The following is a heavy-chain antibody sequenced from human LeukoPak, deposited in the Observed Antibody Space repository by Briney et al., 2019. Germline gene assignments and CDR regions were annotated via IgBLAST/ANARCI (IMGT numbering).Heavy chain of an antibody. CDR1: GGTINSYY. CDR2: IYYSGST. Sequence: PSETLSLTCTGSGGTINSYYWHWIRQPRGKGREWIGYIYYSGSTNYNPSLMSGGTISVDKSEWQLSLKLYSVHAADAAVDYFARLAVCSTTCCYVHLFDRGGQGTLVTVSA. CDR3: ARLAVCSTTCCYVHLFDR. J-gene: IGHJ5*02. D-gene: IGHD2-2*01. V-gene: IGHV4-59*01.